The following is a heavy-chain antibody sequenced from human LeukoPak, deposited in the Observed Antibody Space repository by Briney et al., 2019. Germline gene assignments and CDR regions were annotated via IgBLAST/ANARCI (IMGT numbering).Heavy chain of an antibody. Sequence: GGSLRLSRAASGFTFSSYAMSWVRQAPGKGLEWVSAISGSGGSTYYADSVKGRFTISRDNAKNSLYLQMNSLRAEDTAVYYCASPLHSSGFNNWFDPWGQGTLVTVSS. V-gene: IGHV3-23*01. J-gene: IGHJ5*02. CDR2: ISGSGGST. CDR3: ASPLHSSGFNNWFDP. CDR1: GFTFSSYA. D-gene: IGHD6-19*01.